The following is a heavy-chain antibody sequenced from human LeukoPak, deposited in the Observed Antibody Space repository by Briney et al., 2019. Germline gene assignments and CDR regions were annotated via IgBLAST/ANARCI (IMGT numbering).Heavy chain of an antibody. J-gene: IGHJ6*02. D-gene: IGHD5-12*01. CDR2: INSDGSST. Sequence: GGSLRLSCAASGFTFSSYWMHWVRQAPGKGLVWVSRINSDGSSTSYADSVKGRFTISRDNAKNTLYPQMNSLRAEDTAVYYCARDLGDGYNTYYYYGMDVWGQGTTVTVSS. V-gene: IGHV3-74*01. CDR3: ARDLGDGYNTYYYYGMDV. CDR1: GFTFSSYW.